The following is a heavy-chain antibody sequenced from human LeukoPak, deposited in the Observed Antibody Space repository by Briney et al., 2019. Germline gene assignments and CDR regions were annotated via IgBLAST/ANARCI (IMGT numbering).Heavy chain of an antibody. J-gene: IGHJ4*02. D-gene: IGHD2-2*01. CDR2: INPSSGGT. V-gene: IGHV1-2*02. CDR3: ARGVGLDY. Sequence: ASVKASWKASRYCHNACYVHGVRQAPGQGLEWMGWINPSSGGTKYAQKFQGRVTMARDTSISTTYMELSRLTSDDTAVYYCARGVGLDYWGQGTLVTVSS. CDR1: RYCHNACY.